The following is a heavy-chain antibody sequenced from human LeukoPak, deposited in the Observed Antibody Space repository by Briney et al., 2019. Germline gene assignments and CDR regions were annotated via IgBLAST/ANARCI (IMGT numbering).Heavy chain of an antibody. D-gene: IGHD2-21*02. CDR3: ARVNDVAYCGGDCYYTDYYFDY. CDR2: ISYDGSNK. Sequence: GRSLRLSCAASGFTFSSYAMHWVRQAPGKGLEWVAVISYDGSNKYYADSVKGRFTISRDNSKNTLYLQMNSLRAEDTAVYYCARVNDVAYCGGDCYYTDYYFDYWGQGTLVTVSS. V-gene: IGHV3-30-3*01. J-gene: IGHJ4*02. CDR1: GFTFSSYA.